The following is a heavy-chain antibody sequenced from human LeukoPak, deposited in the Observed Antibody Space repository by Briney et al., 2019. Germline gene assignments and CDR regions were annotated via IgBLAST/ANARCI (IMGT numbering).Heavy chain of an antibody. CDR1: GYTFTSYY. D-gene: IGHD4-17*01. CDR3: ARDSPGDYDGPPSNYYYFMDV. J-gene: IGHJ6*03. Sequence: GASVKVSCKASGYTFTSYYMHWVRQAPGQGLEWMGIINPSGGSTSYAQKFQGRVTMTRDMYTSTVYMELSSLRSEDTAVYYCARDSPGDYDGPPSNYYYFMDVWGKGTTVTVSS. V-gene: IGHV1-46*01. CDR2: INPSGGST.